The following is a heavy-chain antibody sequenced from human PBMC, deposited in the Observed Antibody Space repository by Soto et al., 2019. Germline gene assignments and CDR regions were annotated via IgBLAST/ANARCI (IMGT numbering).Heavy chain of an antibody. CDR1: GGSISSYY. CDR2: IYNSGST. D-gene: IGHD6-13*01. Sequence: QVQLQESGPGLVKPSETLSLTCTVSGGSISSYYWSWIRQPPGKGLEWIGYIYNSGSTNYNPSLTGRVTIAVDTSKNRFPLKPSSVTAAGTAVYYCARGSSGYTSSWYRYWGQGTLVTVSS. V-gene: IGHV4-59*08. J-gene: IGHJ4*02. CDR3: ARGSSGYTSSWYRY.